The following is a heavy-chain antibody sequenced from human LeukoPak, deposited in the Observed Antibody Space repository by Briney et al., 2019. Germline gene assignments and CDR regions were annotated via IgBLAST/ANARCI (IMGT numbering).Heavy chain of an antibody. V-gene: IGHV3-15*01. Sequence: PGGSLRLSCAASGFTFSNAWMSWVRQAPGKGLEWVCRIKSKTDGGTTDYAAPVKGRFTISRDDSKNTLYLQMNSLKTEDTAVYYCTTAHYYWGQGTLVTVSS. CDR3: TTAHYY. CDR1: GFTFSNAW. J-gene: IGHJ4*02. CDR2: IKSKTDGGTT.